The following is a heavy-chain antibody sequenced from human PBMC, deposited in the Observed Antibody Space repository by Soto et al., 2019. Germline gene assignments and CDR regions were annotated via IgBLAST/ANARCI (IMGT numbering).Heavy chain of an antibody. D-gene: IGHD3-3*01. V-gene: IGHV4-30-4*01. CDR1: GGSISSGDYY. J-gene: IGHJ4*02. Sequence: SETLSLTCTVSGGSISSGDYYWSWIRQPPGKGLEWIGYIYYSGSTYYNPSLKSRVTISVDTSKNQFSLKLSSVTAADTAVHYCARGGASYYDFWSGYYEIDYWGQGTLVTVSS. CDR2: IYYSGST. CDR3: ARGGASYYDFWSGYYEIDY.